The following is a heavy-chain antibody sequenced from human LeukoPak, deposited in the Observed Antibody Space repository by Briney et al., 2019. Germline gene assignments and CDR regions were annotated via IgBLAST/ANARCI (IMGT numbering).Heavy chain of an antibody. D-gene: IGHD6-13*01. Sequence: GGSLRLSCAASGFTFSSYSMNWVRQAPGKGLDWVSSISSSSSYIYYADSVKGRFTISRDNAKNSLYLQMNSLRAEDTAVYYCARDLFGAAGIGYWGQGTLVTVSS. V-gene: IGHV3-21*01. CDR1: GFTFSSYS. CDR3: ARDLFGAAGIGY. CDR2: ISSSSSYI. J-gene: IGHJ4*02.